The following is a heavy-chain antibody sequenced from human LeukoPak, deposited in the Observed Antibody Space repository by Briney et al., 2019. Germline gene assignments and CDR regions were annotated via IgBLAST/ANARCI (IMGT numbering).Heavy chain of an antibody. CDR2: ISDSGGSI. CDR1: GFTFSSYA. CDR3: AKRDRSGEFPVLFDY. D-gene: IGHD3-16*01. J-gene: IGHJ4*02. Sequence: GGSLRLSCAASGFTFSSYAMSWVRQAPGKGLEWVSAISDSGGSIYYADSVKGRFTISRDNSKNTLYLQMNSLRAENTAVYYCAKRDRSGEFPVLFDYWGQGTLVTVSS. V-gene: IGHV3-23*01.